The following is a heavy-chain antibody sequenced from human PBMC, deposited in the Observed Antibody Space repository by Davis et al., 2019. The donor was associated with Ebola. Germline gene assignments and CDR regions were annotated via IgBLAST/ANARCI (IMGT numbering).Heavy chain of an antibody. CDR1: GFTFGDYA. CDR2: IRSKAYGGTT. CDR3: TRGPPPRTVTTIYYYYGMDV. Sequence: PGGSLRLSCTASGFTFGDYAMSWVRQAPGKGLEWVGFIRSKAYGGTTEYAASVKGRFTISRDDSKSIAYLQMNSLKTEDTAVYYCTRGPPPRTVTTIYYYYGMDVWGQGTTVTVSS. D-gene: IGHD4-11*01. J-gene: IGHJ6*02. V-gene: IGHV3-49*04.